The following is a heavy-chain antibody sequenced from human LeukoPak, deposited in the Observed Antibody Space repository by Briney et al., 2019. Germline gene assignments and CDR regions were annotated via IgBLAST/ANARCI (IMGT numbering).Heavy chain of an antibody. CDR3: AREEGIAVAGTCFPDY. Sequence: GGSLGLSCAASGFTFSSYGMHWVRQAPGKGLEWVAVIWYDGSNKYYADSVKGRFTISRDNSKNTLYLQMNSLRAEDTAVYYCAREEGIAVAGTCFPDYWGQGTLVTVSS. V-gene: IGHV3-33*01. CDR1: GFTFSSYG. D-gene: IGHD6-19*01. J-gene: IGHJ4*02. CDR2: IWYDGSNK.